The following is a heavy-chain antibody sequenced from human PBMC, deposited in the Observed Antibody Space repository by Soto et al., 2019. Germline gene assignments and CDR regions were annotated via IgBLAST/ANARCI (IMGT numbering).Heavy chain of an antibody. CDR1: GFTFSSYA. V-gene: IGHV3-23*01. CDR2: ISGGGHNT. D-gene: IGHD2-8*01. Sequence: GGSLRLSCAASGFTFSSYAISWIRLSPGKGLEWVSVISGGGHNTYYTPSVKGRFTISRDDFKNTLYFQMNSLRTEDTAIYYCAKLRDFVVLPAGILDYWGRGTLVTVSS. J-gene: IGHJ4*02. CDR3: AKLRDFVVLPAGILDY.